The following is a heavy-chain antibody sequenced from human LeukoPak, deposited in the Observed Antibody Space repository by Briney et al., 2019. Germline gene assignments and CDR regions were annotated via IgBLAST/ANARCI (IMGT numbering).Heavy chain of an antibody. CDR1: GFTFSSYG. D-gene: IGHD6-13*01. Sequence: TGGSLRLSCAASGFTFSSYGMHWVRQAPGKGLEWVAVISYDGSNKYYADSVKGRFTISRDNSKNTLYLQMNSLRAEDTAVYYCAKGFSSSWYSFDYYYYMDVWGKGTTVTISS. V-gene: IGHV3-30*18. J-gene: IGHJ6*03. CDR3: AKGFSSSWYSFDYYYYMDV. CDR2: ISYDGSNK.